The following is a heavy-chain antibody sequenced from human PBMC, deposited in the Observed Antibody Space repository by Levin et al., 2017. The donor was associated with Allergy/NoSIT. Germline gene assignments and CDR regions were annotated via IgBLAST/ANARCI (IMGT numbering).Heavy chain of an antibody. V-gene: IGHV3-21*01. CDR1: GFTFSSYS. Sequence: PGGSLRLSCAASGFTFSSYSMNWVRQAPGKGLEWVSSISSSSSYIYYADSVKGRFTISRDNAKNSLYLQMNSLRAEDTAVYYCARDSRKHSYGYFFDYWGQGTLVTVSS. CDR3: ARDSRKHSYGYFFDY. CDR2: ISSSSSYI. D-gene: IGHD5-18*01. J-gene: IGHJ4*02.